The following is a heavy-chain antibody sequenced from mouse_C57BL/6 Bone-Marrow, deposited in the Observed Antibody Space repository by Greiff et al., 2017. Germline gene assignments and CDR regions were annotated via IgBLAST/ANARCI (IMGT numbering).Heavy chain of an antibody. Sequence: EVQLQQSGGGLVQPGGSLSLSCAASGFTFTDYYMSWVRQPPGKALEWLGFIRNKANGYTTEYSASVKGRFTISRDNSQSILYLQMNALRAEDSATYYCARSGTPAWFAYWGQGTLVTVSA. J-gene: IGHJ3*01. CDR1: GFTFTDYY. V-gene: IGHV7-3*01. CDR3: ARSGTPAWFAY. D-gene: IGHD2-14*01. CDR2: IRNKANGYTT.